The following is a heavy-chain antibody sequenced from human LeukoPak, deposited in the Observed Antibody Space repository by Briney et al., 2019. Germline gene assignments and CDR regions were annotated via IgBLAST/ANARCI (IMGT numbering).Heavy chain of an antibody. CDR1: GYTFTSHY. CDR3: ARRSPAYCGGDCHLDY. V-gene: IGHV1-46*01. J-gene: IGHJ4*02. D-gene: IGHD2-21*02. CDR2: INPSGGST. Sequence: ASVKVSCKASGYTFTSHYLFWVRQAPGQGLEWMGIINPSGGSTSYAQKFQGRVTMTRDTSTSTVYMELSSLRSEDTAVYYCARRSPAYCGGDCHLDYWGQGTLVTVSS.